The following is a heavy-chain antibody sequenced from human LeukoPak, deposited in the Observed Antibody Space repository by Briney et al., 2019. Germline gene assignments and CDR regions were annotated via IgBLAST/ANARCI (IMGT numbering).Heavy chain of an antibody. J-gene: IGHJ4*02. CDR2: IIPIFGTA. CDR1: GGTFSSYA. CDR3: ARADTAMDPFDY. Sequence: SVKVSCKASGGTFSSYAISWVRQAPGQGLEWMGGIIPIFGTANYARKFQGRVTITADESTSTAYMELSSLRSEDTAVYYCARADTAMDPFDYWGQGTLVTVSS. V-gene: IGHV1-69*13. D-gene: IGHD5-18*01.